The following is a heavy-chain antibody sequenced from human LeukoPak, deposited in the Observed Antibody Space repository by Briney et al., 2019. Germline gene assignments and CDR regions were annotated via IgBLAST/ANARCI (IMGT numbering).Heavy chain of an antibody. J-gene: IGHJ4*02. Sequence: ASVKVSCKASGYTFTGYYMHWVRQAPGQGLEGMGWINPNSGGTNYAQKFQGRVTMTRDTSISTAYMELSRLRSDDTAVYYCARAGFSSSWDRVDYWGQGTLVTVSS. CDR3: ARAGFSSSWDRVDY. CDR2: INPNSGGT. D-gene: IGHD6-13*01. CDR1: GYTFTGYY. V-gene: IGHV1-2*02.